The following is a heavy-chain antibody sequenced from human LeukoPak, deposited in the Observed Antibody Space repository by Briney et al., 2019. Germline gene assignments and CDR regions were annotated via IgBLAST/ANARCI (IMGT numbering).Heavy chain of an antibody. CDR2: ISSSSSYI. CDR1: GFTFSTYR. CDR3: ARDKDVYFDY. V-gene: IGHV3-21*01. J-gene: IGHJ4*02. Sequence: PGGSLRLSCVGTGFTFSTYRMNWVRQAPGKGLEWVSSISSSSSYIYYADSVKGRITISRDNVKNSLYLQMNSLRVEDTAVYYCARDKDVYFDYWGQGTLVTVSS.